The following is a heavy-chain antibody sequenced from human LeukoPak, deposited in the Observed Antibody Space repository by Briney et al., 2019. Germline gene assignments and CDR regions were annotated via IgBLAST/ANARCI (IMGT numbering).Heavy chain of an antibody. D-gene: IGHD3-10*01. CDR2: ISSSSSYI. CDR3: ARADLSRGYYFDY. J-gene: IGHJ4*02. CDR1: GFTFSSYS. Sequence: PGGSLRLSCAASGFTFSSYSMNWVRQAPGKGLEWVSSISSSSSYIYYADSVKGRFTISRDNAKNSLYLQMSSLRAEDTAVYYCARADLSRGYYFDYWGQGTLVTVSS. V-gene: IGHV3-21*01.